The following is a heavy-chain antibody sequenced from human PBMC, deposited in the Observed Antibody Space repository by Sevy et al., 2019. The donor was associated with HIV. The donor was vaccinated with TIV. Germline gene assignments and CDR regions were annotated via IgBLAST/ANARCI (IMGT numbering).Heavy chain of an antibody. J-gene: IGHJ4*02. CDR1: GFTFSDYY. CDR3: ARANWRWFGDSHFDY. Sequence: GGSLRLSCAASGFTFSDYYMSWIRQAPGKGLEWVSYISSSGSTIYYADSVKGRFTISRDNAKNSLYLQMNSLRAEDTAVYYCARANWRWFGDSHFDYWGQGTLVTVSS. CDR2: ISSSGSTI. D-gene: IGHD3-10*01. V-gene: IGHV3-11*04.